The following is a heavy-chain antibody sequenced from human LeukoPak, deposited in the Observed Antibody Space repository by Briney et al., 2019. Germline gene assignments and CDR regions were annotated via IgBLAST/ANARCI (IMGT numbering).Heavy chain of an antibody. CDR1: GGSISSYY. Sequence: SETLSLTCTVSGGSISSYYWSWIRQPPGKGLEWIGYIYYSGSTNYNPSLKSRVTISVDTSKNQFSLKLSSVTAADTAVYYCARGDRGYYDSSGYYTPRYWGQGTLVTVSS. J-gene: IGHJ4*02. V-gene: IGHV4-59*01. CDR3: ARGDRGYYDSSGYYTPRY. D-gene: IGHD3-22*01. CDR2: IYYSGST.